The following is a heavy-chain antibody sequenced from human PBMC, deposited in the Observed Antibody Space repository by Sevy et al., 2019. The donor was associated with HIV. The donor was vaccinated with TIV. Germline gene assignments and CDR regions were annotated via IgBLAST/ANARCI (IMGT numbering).Heavy chain of an antibody. CDR2: ISSNGGST. CDR1: GFTFSSSA. J-gene: IGHJ3*02. Sequence: GGSLRLSCAASGFTFSSSAMHWVRQAPGKGLEYVSAISSNGGSTYYANSVKGRFTISRDNSKNTLYLQMGSLRAEDIAVYYCARVYSGSYYDAFDIWGQGTMVTVSS. V-gene: IGHV3-64*01. CDR3: ARVYSGSYYDAFDI. D-gene: IGHD1-26*01.